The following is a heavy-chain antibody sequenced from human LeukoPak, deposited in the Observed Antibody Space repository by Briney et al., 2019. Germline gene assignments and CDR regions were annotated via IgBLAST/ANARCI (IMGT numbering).Heavy chain of an antibody. CDR2: IYSGGST. CDR3: ARVEDGYYYYYYMDV. CDR1: GFTFDDYG. V-gene: IGHV3-66*02. D-gene: IGHD5-24*01. Sequence: GGSLRLSCAASGFTFDDYGMSWVRQAPGKGLEWVSVIYSGGSTYYADSVKGRFTISRDNSKNTLYLQMNSLRAEDTAVYYCARVEDGYYYYYYMDVWGKGSTVTVSS. J-gene: IGHJ6*03.